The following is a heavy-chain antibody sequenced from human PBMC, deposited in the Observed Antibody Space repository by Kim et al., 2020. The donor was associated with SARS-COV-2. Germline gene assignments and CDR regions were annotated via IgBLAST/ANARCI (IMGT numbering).Heavy chain of an antibody. D-gene: IGHD2-21*02. CDR1: GFTFSSYS. Sequence: GASLRLSCAASGFTFSSYSMNWVRQAPGKGLEWVSSISSSSSYIYYADSVKGRFTISRDNAKNSLYLQMNSLRAEDTAVYYCARDLRAYCGGDCYPFDYWGQGTLVTVSS. J-gene: IGHJ4*02. CDR3: ARDLRAYCGGDCYPFDY. CDR2: ISSSSSYI. V-gene: IGHV3-21*01.